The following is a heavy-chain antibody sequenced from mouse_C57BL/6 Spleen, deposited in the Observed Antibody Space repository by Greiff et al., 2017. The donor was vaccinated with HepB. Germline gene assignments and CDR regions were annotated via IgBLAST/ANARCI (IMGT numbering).Heavy chain of an antibody. CDR2: ISYDGSN. Sequence: EVQLQESGPGLVKPSQSLSLTCSVSGYSITSCYYWNWIRQFPGNKLEWMGYISYDGSNNYNPSLKNRISITRDTSKNQFFLKLNSVTTEDTATYYCARGYYSNSWFAYWGQGTLVTVSA. D-gene: IGHD2-5*01. J-gene: IGHJ3*01. V-gene: IGHV3-6*01. CDR1: GYSITSCYY. CDR3: ARGYYSNSWFAY.